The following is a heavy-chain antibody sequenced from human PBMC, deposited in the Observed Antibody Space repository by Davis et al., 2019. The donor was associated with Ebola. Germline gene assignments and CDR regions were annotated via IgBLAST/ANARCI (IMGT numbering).Heavy chain of an antibody. J-gene: IGHJ6*02. CDR3: ARDSGDIVGATTLYYYGMDV. Sequence: SLKISCAASGFTFDDYAMHWVRQAPGKGLEWVSGISWNSGSIGYADSVKGRFTISRDNAKNSLYLQMNSLRDEDTAVYYCARDSGDIVGATTLYYYGMDVWGQGTTVTVSS. CDR2: ISWNSGSI. V-gene: IGHV3-9*01. D-gene: IGHD1-26*01. CDR1: GFTFDDYA.